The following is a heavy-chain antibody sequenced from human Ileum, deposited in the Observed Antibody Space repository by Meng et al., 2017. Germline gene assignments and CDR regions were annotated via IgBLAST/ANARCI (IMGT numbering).Heavy chain of an antibody. J-gene: IGHJ1*01. CDR3: ARGRYGDSRRGGYFQH. D-gene: IGHD4-17*01. V-gene: IGHV4-34*01. Sequence: QVQLQQWGAGLVKPSDTLSLTCAVYGGSFSGYYWSWIRQPPGKGLEWIGEINHSGSTNYNPSLKSRVTISVDTSKNQFSLKLSSVTAADTAVYYCARGRYGDSRRGGYFQHWGQGTLVTVSS. CDR1: GGSFSGYY. CDR2: INHSGST.